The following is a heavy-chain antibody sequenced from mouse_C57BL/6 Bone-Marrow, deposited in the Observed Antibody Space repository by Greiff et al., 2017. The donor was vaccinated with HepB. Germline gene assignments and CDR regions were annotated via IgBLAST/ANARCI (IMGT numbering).Heavy chain of an antibody. CDR3: ARDENDGYQGPGGPWFAY. J-gene: IGHJ3*01. CDR2: ISDGGSYT. CDR1: GFTFSSYA. D-gene: IGHD2-3*01. V-gene: IGHV5-4*01. Sequence: EVHLVESGGGLVKPGGSLKLSCAASGFTFSSYAMSWVRQTPEKRLEWVATISDGGSYTYYPDNVKGRFTISRDNAKNNLYLQMSHLKSEDTAMYYCARDENDGYQGPGGPWFAYWGQGTLVTVSA.